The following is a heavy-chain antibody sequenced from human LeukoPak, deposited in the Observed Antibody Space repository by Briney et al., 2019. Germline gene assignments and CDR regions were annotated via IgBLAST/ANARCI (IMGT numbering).Heavy chain of an antibody. CDR3: ARGDLRIVGATN. J-gene: IGHJ4*02. CDR1: GFTFSSYG. Sequence: GGSLRLSCAASGFTFSSYGMHWVRQAPGKGLEWVAFIRYDGSNKYYADSVKGRFTISRDNSKNTLYLQMNSLRAEDTAVYYCARGDLRIVGATNRGQGTLVTVSS. V-gene: IGHV3-30*02. D-gene: IGHD1-26*01. CDR2: IRYDGSNK.